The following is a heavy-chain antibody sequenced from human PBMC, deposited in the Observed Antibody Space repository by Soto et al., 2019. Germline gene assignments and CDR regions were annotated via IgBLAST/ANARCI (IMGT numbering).Heavy chain of an antibody. CDR2: IRVYNGNT. CDR1: GYNFINYG. D-gene: IGHD3-10*01. J-gene: IGHJ4*02. V-gene: IGHV1-18*04. Sequence: VASVKVSCKASGYNFINYGISWVRQAPGQGLEWMGWIRVYNGNTNYAQNLQGRVTMTTDTSTSTAYMELRSLRSDDTAVYYCVRDLDGSGSYYTDYWGLGTLVTVSS. CDR3: VRDLDGSGSYYTDY.